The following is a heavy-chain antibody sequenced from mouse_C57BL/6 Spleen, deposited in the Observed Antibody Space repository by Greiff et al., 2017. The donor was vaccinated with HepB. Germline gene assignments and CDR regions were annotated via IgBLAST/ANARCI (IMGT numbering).Heavy chain of an antibody. CDR3: ARRGDYDGEDFDY. J-gene: IGHJ2*01. CDR1: GFTFSDYY. CDR2: ISNGGGST. V-gene: IGHV5-12*01. D-gene: IGHD2-4*01. Sequence: EVQLVESGGGLVQPGGSLKLSCAASGFTFSDYYMYWVRQTPEKRLEWVAYISNGGGSTYYPDTVKGRFTISRDNAKNTLYLQMSRLKSEDTAMYYCARRGDYDGEDFDYWGQGTTLTVSS.